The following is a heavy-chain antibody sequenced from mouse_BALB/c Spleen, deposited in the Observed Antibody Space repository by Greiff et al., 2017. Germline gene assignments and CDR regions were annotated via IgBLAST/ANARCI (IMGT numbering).Heavy chain of an antibody. CDR3: ARLTWAMDY. V-gene: IGHV5-17*02. CDR2: ISSGSSTI. CDR1: GFTFSSFG. Sequence: EVNVVESGGGLVQPGGSRKLSCAASGFTFSSFGMHWVRQAPEKGLEWVAYISSGSSTIYYADTVKGRFTISRDNPKNTLFLQMTSLTSEDTAMYYCARLTWAMDYWGQGTSVTVSS. D-gene: IGHD4-1*01. J-gene: IGHJ4*01.